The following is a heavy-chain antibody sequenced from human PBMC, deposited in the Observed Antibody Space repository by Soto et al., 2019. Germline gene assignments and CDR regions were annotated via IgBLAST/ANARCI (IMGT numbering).Heavy chain of an antibody. CDR1: QFTFSNYW. V-gene: IGHV3-7*01. J-gene: IGHJ6*02. CDR2: INQDGSEK. CDR3: ARASPGMDV. Sequence: GGSLRLSCAGSQFTFSNYWMNWVRQAPGKGLEWVANINQDGSEKYYVDSVKGRFTISRDIAKNSLFLQMNSLRAHDTAVYYCARASPGMDVWGQGTTVTVSS.